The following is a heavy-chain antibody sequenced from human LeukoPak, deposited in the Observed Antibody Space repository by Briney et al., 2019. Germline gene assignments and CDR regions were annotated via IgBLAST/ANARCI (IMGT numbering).Heavy chain of an antibody. D-gene: IGHD4-17*01. CDR3: VRECKYGDYGMDV. Sequence: GGSLRLSCTASGFTFSSYDMHWVRQATGKGLEWVSAIATAGDTYYPGSVKGRFTISRENAKNSLYLQMTSLRAGDTAVYYCVRECKYGDYGMDVWGQGTTVTVSS. CDR1: GFTFSSYD. V-gene: IGHV3-13*01. J-gene: IGHJ6*02. CDR2: IATAGDT.